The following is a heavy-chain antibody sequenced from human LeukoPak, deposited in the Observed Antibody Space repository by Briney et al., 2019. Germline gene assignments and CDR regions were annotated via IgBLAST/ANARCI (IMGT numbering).Heavy chain of an antibody. CDR1: GFSFSGYS. D-gene: IGHD6-13*01. CDR3: ARDGRSTWYEDS. J-gene: IGHJ4*02. CDR2: ISSTSSYI. Sequence: WGSLSLSCAASGFSFSGYSMNWVRQAPGKGLEWVSSISSTSSYIYYADSVKGRFTISRDNAKNSLFLQMNNLRAEDAAVYFCARDGRSTWYEDSWGQGTLVTVSS. V-gene: IGHV3-21*01.